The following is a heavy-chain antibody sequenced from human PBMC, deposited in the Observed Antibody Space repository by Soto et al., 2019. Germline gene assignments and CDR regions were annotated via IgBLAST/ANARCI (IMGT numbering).Heavy chain of an antibody. D-gene: IGHD5-12*01. J-gene: IGHJ4*02. V-gene: IGHV1-8*01. CDR3: ASGHIVATTLDY. CDR2: MNPNSGNT. Sequence: VASVKVSCKASGYTFTSYDINWVRQATGQGLEWMGWMNPNSGNTGYAQKFQGRVTMTRNTSISTAYMELSSLRSEDTAVYYCASGHIVATTLDYWGQGTLVTVSS. CDR1: GYTFTSYD.